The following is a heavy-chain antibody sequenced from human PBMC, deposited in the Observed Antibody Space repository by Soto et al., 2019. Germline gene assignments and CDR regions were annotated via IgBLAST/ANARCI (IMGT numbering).Heavy chain of an antibody. Sequence: SETLSLTCAVSGGSISSGGYSWSWIRQPPGKGLEGIGYIYHSGSIYYNPSLKSRVTISVDRSKNQFSLKLSSVTAADTAVYYCDTVPDYWGQGTLVTVSS. J-gene: IGHJ4*02. CDR2: IYHSGSI. V-gene: IGHV4-30-2*01. CDR3: DTVPDY. CDR1: GGSISSGGYS.